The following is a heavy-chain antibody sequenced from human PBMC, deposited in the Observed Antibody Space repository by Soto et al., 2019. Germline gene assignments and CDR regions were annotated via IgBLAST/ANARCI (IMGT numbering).Heavy chain of an antibody. CDR2: IYYSGST. D-gene: IGHD3-10*01. CDR1: GGSISSSSYY. V-gene: IGHV4-39*02. J-gene: IGHJ4*02. CDR3: ARENTMNRGVLNPLDY. Sequence: SETLSLTCTVSGGSISSSSYYWGWIRQPPGKGLEWIGSIYYSGSTYYNPSLKSRVTISVDTSKNQFSLQLNSVTPEDTAVYYCARENTMNRGVLNPLDYWGQGTLVTVSS.